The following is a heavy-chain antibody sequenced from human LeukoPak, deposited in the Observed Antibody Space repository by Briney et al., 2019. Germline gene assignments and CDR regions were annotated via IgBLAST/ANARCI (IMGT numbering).Heavy chain of an antibody. J-gene: IGHJ4*02. CDR1: GFTFSSYS. CDR3: TSSHYYDSSGYYRSWFDY. D-gene: IGHD3-22*01. V-gene: IGHV3-15*01. CDR2: IKSKTDGGTT. Sequence: GGSLRLSCAASGFTFSSYSMNWVRQAPGKGLEWVGRIKSKTDGGTTDYAAPVKGRFTISRDDSKNTLYLQMNSLKTEDTAVYYCTSSHYYDSSGYYRSWFDYWGQGTLVTVSS.